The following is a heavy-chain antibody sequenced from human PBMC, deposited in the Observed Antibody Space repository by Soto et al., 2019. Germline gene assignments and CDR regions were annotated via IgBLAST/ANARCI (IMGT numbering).Heavy chain of an antibody. CDR3: ASAPLLDLSAQAYCSGGSCYSESYYYMDV. CDR1: GGSFSGYY. CDR2: INHSGST. D-gene: IGHD2-15*01. J-gene: IGHJ6*03. V-gene: IGHV4-34*01. Sequence: SETLSLTCAVYGGSFSGYYWSWIRQPPGKGLEWIGEINHSGSTNYNPSLKSRVTISVDTSKNQFSLKLSSVTAADTAVYYCASAPLLDLSAQAYCSGGSCYSESYYYMDVWGKGTTVTVSS.